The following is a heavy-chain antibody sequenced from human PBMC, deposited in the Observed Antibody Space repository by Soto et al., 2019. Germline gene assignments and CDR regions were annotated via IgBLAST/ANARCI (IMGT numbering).Heavy chain of an antibody. D-gene: IGHD3-9*01. CDR2: MNPNSGNT. J-gene: IGHJ4*02. V-gene: IGHV1-8*01. CDR3: ARGPRRSILRYFDWNRAPYYFDY. Sequence: GASVKVSCKASGYTFTSYDINWVRQATGQGLEWMGWMNPNSGNTGYAQKFQGRVTMTRNTSISTAYMELSSLRSEDTAVYYCARGPRRSILRYFDWNRAPYYFDYWGQGTLVTVSS. CDR1: GYTFTSYD.